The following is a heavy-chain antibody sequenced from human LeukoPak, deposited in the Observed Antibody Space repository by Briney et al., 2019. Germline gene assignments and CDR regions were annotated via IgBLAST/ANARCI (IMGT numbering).Heavy chain of an antibody. CDR1: GFSFITCN. D-gene: IGHD2-21*02. J-gene: IGHJ4*02. CDR2: ISSTSSYI. CDR3: AREAPSCRGDCLDF. V-gene: IGHV3-21*01. Sequence: PGGSLRLSCAASGFSFITCNMNWVRQAPGKGLEWVSSISSTSSYIYYADSVKGRFTISRDNAKNSLYLQMNSLRAEDTAVYYCAREAPSCRGDCLDFWGQGILVTVSS.